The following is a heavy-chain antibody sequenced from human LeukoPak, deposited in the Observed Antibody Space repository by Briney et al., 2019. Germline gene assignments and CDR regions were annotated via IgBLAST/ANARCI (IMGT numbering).Heavy chain of an antibody. CDR1: GGSISSSSYY. CDR3: ARDITMVRGVEIFSRFDP. D-gene: IGHD3-10*01. CDR2: IYYSGST. Sequence: PSETLSLTCTVSGGSISSSSYYWGWIRQPPGKGLEWIGSIYYSGSTYYNPSLKSRVTISVDTSKNQFSLKLSSVTAADTAVYYCARDITMVRGVEIFSRFDPWGQGTLVTVSS. V-gene: IGHV4-39*07. J-gene: IGHJ5*02.